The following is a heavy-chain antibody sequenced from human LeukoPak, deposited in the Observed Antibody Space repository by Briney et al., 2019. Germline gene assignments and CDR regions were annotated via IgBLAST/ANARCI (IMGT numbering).Heavy chain of an antibody. V-gene: IGHV4-61*02. Sequence: PSETLSLTCTVSGVSISSGDYYWNWIRQPAGKGLEWIGRIYTSGSTNYNPSLKSRVAMLIDTSKNQFSLKLSSVTAADTAVYYCARLYGSGSYPFDYWGQGTLVTVSS. J-gene: IGHJ4*02. D-gene: IGHD3-10*01. CDR3: ARLYGSGSYPFDY. CDR2: IYTSGST. CDR1: GVSISSGDYY.